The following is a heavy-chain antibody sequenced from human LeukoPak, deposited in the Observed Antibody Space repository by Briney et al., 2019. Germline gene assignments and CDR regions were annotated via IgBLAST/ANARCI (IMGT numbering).Heavy chain of an antibody. V-gene: IGHV3-23*01. Sequence: GGSLRLSCAASGFTFSNYAMTWVRQPPGKGLECVSSITGSGSRTYYADSVKGRFTISRDSSKNTLFLQMNSLRAEDTAVYYCAKGIRDYYYGMDVWGQGTTVTVSS. CDR1: GFTFSNYA. CDR2: ITGSGSRT. CDR3: AKGIRDYYYGMDV. J-gene: IGHJ6*02.